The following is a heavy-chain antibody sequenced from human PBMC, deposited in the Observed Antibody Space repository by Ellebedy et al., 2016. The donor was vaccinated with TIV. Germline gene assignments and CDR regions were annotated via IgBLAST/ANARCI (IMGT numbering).Heavy chain of an antibody. CDR1: GFTFSSYS. Sequence: SLKISXAASGFTFSSYSMNWVRQAPGKGLEWVSGISWNSASVDYADSVKGRFTISRDNAKNSLYLRMNSLRVEDTAFYYCAKDIGYCSSTTCPFHSWGQGTLVTVSS. CDR2: ISWNSASV. CDR3: AKDIGYCSSTTCPFHS. D-gene: IGHD2-2*03. J-gene: IGHJ5*02. V-gene: IGHV3-9*01.